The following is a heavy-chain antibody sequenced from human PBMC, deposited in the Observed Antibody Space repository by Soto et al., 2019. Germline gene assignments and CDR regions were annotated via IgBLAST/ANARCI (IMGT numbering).Heavy chain of an antibody. D-gene: IGHD3-22*01. CDR3: AWARGVVDNYYYYGLDV. Sequence: HVQLVQSGSEMKKPGSSVRVSCKASGDSFRSYSLSWVRQAPGQGLEWIGGFIPIFGTPNYAQNFQGRLTISADASTSTVSMDLSSLRSDDTAVYYCAWARGVVDNYYYYGLDVWGQGTTVTVSS. CDR1: GDSFRSYS. J-gene: IGHJ6*02. V-gene: IGHV1-69*01. CDR2: FIPIFGTP.